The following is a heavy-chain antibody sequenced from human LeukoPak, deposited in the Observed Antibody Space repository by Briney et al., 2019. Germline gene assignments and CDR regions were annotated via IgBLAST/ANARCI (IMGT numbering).Heavy chain of an antibody. CDR3: ARDSGTTGEVKFDP. CDR1: GYSISSGYY. V-gene: IGHV4-4*07. CDR2: IYVTGST. D-gene: IGHD1-7*01. J-gene: IGHJ5*02. Sequence: PSETLSLTCTVSGYSISSGYYWSWIRQPAGKALEGIGRIYVTGSTTYNPSLESRVTMSLDTSKNHFSLKLRSVTAADTAVYYCARDSGTTGEVKFDPWGQGTLVTVSS.